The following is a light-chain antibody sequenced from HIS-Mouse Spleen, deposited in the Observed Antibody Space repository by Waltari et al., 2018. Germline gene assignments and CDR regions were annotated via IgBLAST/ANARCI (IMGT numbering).Light chain of an antibody. CDR3: QVWDSSSDRV. Sequence: SYVLTQPPSVSVAPGQTARITCGGNNIGRKSVHWYQQKPAQAPVLVVYDDSARPAGIPERFSGSNHGNTATLTISRVEAGDEADYYCQVWDSSSDRVFGTGTKVTVL. V-gene: IGLV3-21*02. J-gene: IGLJ1*01. CDR1: NIGRKS. CDR2: DDS.